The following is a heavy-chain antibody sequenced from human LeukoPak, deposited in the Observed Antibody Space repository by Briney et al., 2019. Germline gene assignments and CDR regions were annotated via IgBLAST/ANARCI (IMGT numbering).Heavy chain of an antibody. J-gene: IGHJ5*02. CDR3: ARVRHQGYCSSTSCLNWFDP. CDR2: ISSSSYI. Sequence: GGSLRLSCAASGFTFSSYSMNWVRQAPGKGLEWVSSISSSSYIYYADSVKGRFTISRDNAKNSLYLQMNSLRAEDTAVYYCARVRHQGYCSSTSCLNWFDPWGQGTLVTVSS. CDR1: GFTFSSYS. D-gene: IGHD2-2*01. V-gene: IGHV3-21*01.